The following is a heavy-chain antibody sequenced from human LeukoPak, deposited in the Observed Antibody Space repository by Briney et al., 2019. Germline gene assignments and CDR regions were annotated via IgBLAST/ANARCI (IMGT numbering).Heavy chain of an antibody. D-gene: IGHD6-19*01. CDR2: ISGDGGST. CDR3: AKDMGSGWAYDFDY. CDR1: GVTFNDYA. J-gene: IGHJ4*02. V-gene: IGHV3-43*02. Sequence: GGSLRLSCAASGVTFNDYAMHWVRQAPGKGLEWVSLISGDGGSTYYTDSVKGRFTISRDNSKNSLYLQMNSLRAEDTALYYCAKDMGSGWAYDFDYWGQGTLVTISS.